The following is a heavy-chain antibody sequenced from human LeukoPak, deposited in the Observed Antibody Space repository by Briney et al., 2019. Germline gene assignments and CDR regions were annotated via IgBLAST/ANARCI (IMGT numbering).Heavy chain of an antibody. J-gene: IGHJ4*02. V-gene: IGHV1-69*13. D-gene: IGHD2-15*01. CDR1: GGTFSSYA. CDR3: ARDKGGGSWDNFDY. Sequence: ASVKLSCKASGGTFSSYAISWLRQAPGQGLEWMGGIIPIFGTANYAQKFQGRVTITADESTSTAYMELSSLRSEDTAVYYCARDKGGGSWDNFDYWGQGTLVTVSS. CDR2: IIPIFGTA.